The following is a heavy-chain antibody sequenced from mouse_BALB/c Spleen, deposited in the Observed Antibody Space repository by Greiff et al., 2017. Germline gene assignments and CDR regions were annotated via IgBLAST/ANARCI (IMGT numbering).Heavy chain of an antibody. Sequence: EVKLMESGPGLVKPSQSLSLTCTVTGYSITSDYAWNWIRQFPGNKLEWMGYISYSGSTSYNPSLKSRISITRDTSKNQFFLQLNSVTTEDTATYYCARMGAGNWEGFAYWGQGTLVTVSA. CDR3: ARMGAGNWEGFAY. J-gene: IGHJ3*01. D-gene: IGHD4-1*02. CDR1: GYSITSDYA. CDR2: ISYSGST. V-gene: IGHV3-2*02.